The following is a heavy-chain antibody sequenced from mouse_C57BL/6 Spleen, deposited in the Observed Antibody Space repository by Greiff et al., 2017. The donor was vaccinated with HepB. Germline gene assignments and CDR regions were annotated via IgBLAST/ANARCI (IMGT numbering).Heavy chain of an antibody. V-gene: IGHV1-55*01. D-gene: IGHD1-1*01. CDR3: ARGRTTVVVPPWFAY. Sequence: QVQLQQPGAELVKPGASVKMSCKASGYTFTSYWITWVKQRPGQGLEWIGDIYPGSGSTNYNEKFKSKATLTVDTSSSTAYMQLSSLTSEDSAVYYCARGRTTVVVPPWFAYWGQGTLVTGSA. CDR2: IYPGSGST. J-gene: IGHJ3*01. CDR1: GYTFTSYW.